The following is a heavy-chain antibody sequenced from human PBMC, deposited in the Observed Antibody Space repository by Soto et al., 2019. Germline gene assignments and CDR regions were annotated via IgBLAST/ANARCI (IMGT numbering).Heavy chain of an antibody. CDR3: ARWKDGYNVFDY. CDR2: IYYSGST. V-gene: IGHV4-30-4*01. CDR1: GGSISSGDYY. J-gene: IGHJ4*02. D-gene: IGHD5-12*01. Sequence: SETLSLTCTVSGGSISSGDYYWSWIRQPPGKGLEWIGYIYYSGSTYYNPSLKSRVTISVDTSKKQFSLKLSSVTAADTAVYYCARWKDGYNVFDYWDQGTLVTVSS.